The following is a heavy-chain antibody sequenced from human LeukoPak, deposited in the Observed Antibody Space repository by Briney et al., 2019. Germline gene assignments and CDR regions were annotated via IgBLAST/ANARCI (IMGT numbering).Heavy chain of an antibody. D-gene: IGHD6-6*01. Sequence: PGGSLRLSCAASGFTFSSYAMSWVRQAPGKGLEWVSAISGSGGSTYYADSVKDRFTISRDNSKNTLYLQMNSLRAEDTAVYYCAKGEYSSSPGSSSWFDPWGQGTLVTVSS. CDR1: GFTFSSYA. J-gene: IGHJ5*02. CDR3: AKGEYSSSPGSSSWFDP. V-gene: IGHV3-23*01. CDR2: ISGSGGST.